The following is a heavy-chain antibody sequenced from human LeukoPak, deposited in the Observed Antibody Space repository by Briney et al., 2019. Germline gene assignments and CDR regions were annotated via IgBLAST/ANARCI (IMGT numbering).Heavy chain of an antibody. V-gene: IGHV1-8*03. CDR2: MNPNSGNT. J-gene: IGHJ3*02. CDR1: GYTFTSYD. CDR3: ARGATGHSAFDI. Sequence: ASVKVSCKASGYTFTSYDINWVRQATGQGLEWMGWMNPNSGNTGYAQKFQGRVTITRNTSISTAYMELSSLRSGDTAVYYCARGATGHSAFDIWGQGTMVTVSS. D-gene: IGHD5-12*01.